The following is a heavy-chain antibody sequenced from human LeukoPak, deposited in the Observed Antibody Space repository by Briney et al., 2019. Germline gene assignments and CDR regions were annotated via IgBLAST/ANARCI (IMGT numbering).Heavy chain of an antibody. V-gene: IGHV3-30*18. J-gene: IGHJ4*02. CDR2: ISYDGSNK. D-gene: IGHD6-19*01. CDR1: GITFSSYG. Sequence: GGSLRLSCAASGITFSSYGMPWVRQAPGKGLEWVAVISYDGSNKYYADSVKGRFTISRDNSKNTLYLQMNSLRAEDTAVYYCAKDPTAHSSGWYLYWGQGTLVTVSS. CDR3: AKDPTAHSSGWYLY.